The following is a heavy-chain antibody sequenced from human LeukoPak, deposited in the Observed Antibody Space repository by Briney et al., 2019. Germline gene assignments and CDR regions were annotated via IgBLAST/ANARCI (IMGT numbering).Heavy chain of an antibody. CDR2: INPNSGGT. CDR3: AREGYCSGGSCYSHPDYYYYGMDV. Sequence: GASVKVSCKASGVSFTFTSHVITWVRQAPGQGLEWMGWINPNSGGTNYAQKFQGRVTMTRDTSISTAYMELSRLRSDDTAVYYCAREGYCSGGSCYSHPDYYYYGMDVWGQGTTVTVSS. D-gene: IGHD2-15*01. J-gene: IGHJ6*02. V-gene: IGHV1-2*02. CDR1: GVSFTFTSHV.